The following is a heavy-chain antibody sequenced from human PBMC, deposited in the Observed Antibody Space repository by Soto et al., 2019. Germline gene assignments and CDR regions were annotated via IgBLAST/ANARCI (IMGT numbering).Heavy chain of an antibody. Sequence: GASVKVSCKASGYTFTSYYMHWVRQAPGQGLEWMGIINPSGGSTSYAQKFQGRVTMTRDTSTCTVYMELSSLRSEDTAVYYCARENILTGYYVSDYYYYMDVWGKGTTVTVSS. V-gene: IGHV1-46*03. CDR3: ARENILTGYYVSDYYYYMDV. D-gene: IGHD3-9*01. CDR1: GYTFTSYY. CDR2: INPSGGST. J-gene: IGHJ6*03.